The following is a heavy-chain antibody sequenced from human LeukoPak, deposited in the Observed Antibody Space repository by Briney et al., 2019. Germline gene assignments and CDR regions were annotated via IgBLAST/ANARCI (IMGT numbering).Heavy chain of an antibody. D-gene: IGHD6-13*01. CDR3: ATGPPYSSSWSYFDY. J-gene: IGHJ4*02. V-gene: IGHV1-24*01. Sequence: ASVKVSCKVSGYTLTELSMHWVRQAHGKGLEWMGGFDPEDGETIYAQKFQGRVTMTEDTSTDTAYMELSSLRSEDTAVYYCATGPPYSSSWSYFDYWGQGTLVTVSS. CDR2: FDPEDGET. CDR1: GYTLTELS.